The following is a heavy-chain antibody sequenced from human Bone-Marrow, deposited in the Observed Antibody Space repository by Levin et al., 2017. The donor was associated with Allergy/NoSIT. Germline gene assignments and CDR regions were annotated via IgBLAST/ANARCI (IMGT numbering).Heavy chain of an antibody. D-gene: IGHD3-3*01. J-gene: IGHJ4*02. CDR1: GASISSNKW. V-gene: IGHV4-4*02. CDR2: IYHTGNT. CDR3: AVNFDSWAGYDF. Sequence: PSQTLSLTCAVSGASISSNKWWSWVRQSPGKGLEWIGEIYHTGNTNYNPSLKSRVIMSIDKSENHFSLNLTSVTAADSAVYYCAVNFDSWAGYDFWGQGNLVTVSS.